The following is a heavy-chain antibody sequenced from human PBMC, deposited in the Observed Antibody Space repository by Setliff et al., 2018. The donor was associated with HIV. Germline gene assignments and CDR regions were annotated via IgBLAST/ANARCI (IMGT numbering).Heavy chain of an antibody. Sequence: GGSLRLSCAASGFTFSRYWMSWVRQAPGKGLEWVANIKEDGSEKYYVDSVKGRFTISRDNAKNSLFLQLNSLRAEETAVYYCARDSVGYTSGYLIYYY. CDR1: GFTFSRYW. CDR3: ARDSVGYTSGYLIYYY. D-gene: IGHD3-22*01. CDR2: IKEDGSEK. V-gene: IGHV3-7*03. J-gene: IGHJ6*03.